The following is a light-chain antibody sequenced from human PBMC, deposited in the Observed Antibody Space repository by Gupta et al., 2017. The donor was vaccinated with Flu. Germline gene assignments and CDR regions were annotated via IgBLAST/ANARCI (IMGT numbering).Light chain of an antibody. CDR2: SAS. Sequence: DIQMTQSPSSLSAFVGERVTITCRTSQSIKTFLNWYQQKPGKAPKVLIYSASTWQTGVPSRFSGSGSGTDFTLTISSLQPDDFASYYCQQSDNPPPVTFGRGTKVEIK. CDR3: QQSDNPPPVT. V-gene: IGKV1-39*01. CDR1: QSIKTF. J-gene: IGKJ4*01.